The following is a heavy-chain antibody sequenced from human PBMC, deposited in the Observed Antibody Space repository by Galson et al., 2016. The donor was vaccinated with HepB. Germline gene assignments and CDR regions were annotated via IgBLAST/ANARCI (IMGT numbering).Heavy chain of an antibody. CDR3: AKGRCGCVSCYPGGN. V-gene: IGHV3-23*01. D-gene: IGHD2-21*01. CDR1: GFTFSTYA. J-gene: IGHJ4*02. Sequence: SLRLSCAASGFTFSTYAMSWVRQAPGKGLEWVSGIGHGGATTYHADSVKGRFTISRDNSKNTLYLQMNSLRAEDTAVYYCAKGRCGCVSCYPGGNWGQGTLVTVSS. CDR2: IGHGGATT.